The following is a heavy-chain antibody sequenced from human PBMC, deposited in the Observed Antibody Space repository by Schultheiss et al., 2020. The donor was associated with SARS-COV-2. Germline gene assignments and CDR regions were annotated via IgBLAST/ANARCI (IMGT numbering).Heavy chain of an antibody. CDR2: ISTTSRYL. Sequence: GESLKISCAASGFTFSTYSMNWVRQAPGKGLEWVSSISTTSRYLYYADSMKGRFTISRDNAKNSLYLQMNSLRAEDTAVYYCARDKKVVAPTVFGMDVWGQGTTVTVSS. CDR1: GFTFSTYS. D-gene: IGHD2-15*01. CDR3: ARDKKVVAPTVFGMDV. V-gene: IGHV3-21*04. J-gene: IGHJ6*02.